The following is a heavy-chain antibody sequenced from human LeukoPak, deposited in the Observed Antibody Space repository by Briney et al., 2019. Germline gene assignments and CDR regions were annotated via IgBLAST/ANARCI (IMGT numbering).Heavy chain of an antibody. CDR3: ARGSGSYRKPFDY. Sequence: PGGSLRLSCAASGFTFSSYAMSWVRQAPGKGLEWVSYISSSGSTIYYADSVKGRFTISRDNAKNSLYLQMNSLRAEDTAVYYCARGSGSYRKPFDYWGQGTLVTVSS. J-gene: IGHJ4*02. CDR1: GFTFSSYA. V-gene: IGHV3-48*03. CDR2: ISSSGSTI. D-gene: IGHD1-26*01.